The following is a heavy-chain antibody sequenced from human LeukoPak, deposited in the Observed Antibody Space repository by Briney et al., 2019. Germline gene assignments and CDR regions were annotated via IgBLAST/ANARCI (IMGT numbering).Heavy chain of an antibody. Sequence: PSETLSLTCTVSGGSISSYYWSWIRQPPGKGLEWIGYIYTSGSTNYNPSLKSRVTISVDTSKNQFSLKLSSVTAADTAVYYCASFISGSAGSSDVFAFDIWGQGTMVTVSS. V-gene: IGHV4-4*09. CDR2: IYTSGST. CDR3: ASFISGSAGSSDVFAFDI. J-gene: IGHJ3*02. D-gene: IGHD1-26*01. CDR1: GGSISSYY.